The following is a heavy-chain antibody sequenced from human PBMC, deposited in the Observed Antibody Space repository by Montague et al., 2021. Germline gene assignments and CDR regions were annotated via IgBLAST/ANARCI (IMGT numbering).Heavy chain of an antibody. J-gene: IGHJ4*02. Sequence: TLSLTCAVSGGSISSTAYYWSWLRQHPGKGLVWIGYIYYSGSTYYTPSLKSRVTISVDTSQNQFSLNLNSVAAADTAVYYCARVGATVTDSLDFWGQGTLVTVSS. CDR1: GGSISSTAYY. V-gene: IGHV4-31*11. D-gene: IGHD4-17*01. CDR2: IYYSGST. CDR3: ARVGATVTDSLDF.